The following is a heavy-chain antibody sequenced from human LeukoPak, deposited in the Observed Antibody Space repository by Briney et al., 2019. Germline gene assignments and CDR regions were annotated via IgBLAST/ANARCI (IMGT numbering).Heavy chain of an antibody. CDR3: AREKMVGATTWFDP. J-gene: IGHJ5*02. Sequence: SETLSLTCTVSGGSISSYYWSWIRQPPGKGLEWIGYIYYSGSTNYNPSLKSRVTISVDTSKNQFSLKLSSVTAADTAVYYCAREKMVGATTWFDPWGQGTLVTVSS. CDR2: IYYSGST. D-gene: IGHD1-26*01. V-gene: IGHV4-59*01. CDR1: GGSISSYY.